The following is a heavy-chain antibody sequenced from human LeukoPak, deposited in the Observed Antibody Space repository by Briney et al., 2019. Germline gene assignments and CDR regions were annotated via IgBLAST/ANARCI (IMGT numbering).Heavy chain of an antibody. J-gene: IGHJ4*02. D-gene: IGHD6-19*01. CDR3: ARQGRSSGWYAGYYFDY. Sequence: ASVKVSCKASGYTFTSYYMHWVRQAPGQGLEWMGIINPSGGSTSYAQKFQGRVTMTRDTSISTAYMELSGLRSDDTAVYYCARQGRSSGWYAGYYFDYWGQGTLVTVSS. CDR2: INPSGGST. V-gene: IGHV1-46*01. CDR1: GYTFTSYY.